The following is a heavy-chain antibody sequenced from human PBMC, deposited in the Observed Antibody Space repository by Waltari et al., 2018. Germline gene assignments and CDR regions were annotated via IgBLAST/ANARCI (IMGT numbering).Heavy chain of an antibody. CDR2: IIPIFGTA. V-gene: IGHV1-69*01. CDR1: GGTFSSYA. CDR3: ARVPREMVIGQWLAYYYYGMDV. J-gene: IGHJ6*02. Sequence: QVQLVQSGAEVKKPGSSVKVSCKASGGTFSSYAISWVRQAPGQGLEWMGGIIPIFGTANYAQKFQGRVTITADESTSTAYMELSSLRSEDTAVYYCARVPREMVIGQWLAYYYYGMDVWGQGTTVTVSS. D-gene: IGHD6-19*01.